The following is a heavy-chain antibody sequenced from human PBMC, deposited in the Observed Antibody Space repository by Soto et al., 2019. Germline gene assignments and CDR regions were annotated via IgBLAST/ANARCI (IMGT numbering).Heavy chain of an antibody. D-gene: IGHD6-13*01. Sequence: PSETLSLTCTVSGGSISSYYWTWIRQPPGKGLEWIGHIYYSGSTNYNPSLKSRLTLSLDTSKNQFSLKLTSVTAADTAVYYCARVGRLITAAGLLDAWGQGTLVTVSS. CDR2: IYYSGST. V-gene: IGHV4-59*01. J-gene: IGHJ5*02. CDR3: ARVGRLITAAGLLDA. CDR1: GGSISSYY.